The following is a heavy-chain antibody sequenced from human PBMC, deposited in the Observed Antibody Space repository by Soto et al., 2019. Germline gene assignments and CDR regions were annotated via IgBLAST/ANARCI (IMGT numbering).Heavy chain of an antibody. V-gene: IGHV1-69*05. J-gene: IGHJ1*01. CDR3: AGEENCSDGICYSEHFPR. Sequence: SVKVSCKASGGAFSSYAMSWVRQAPVQVLEWMVGIIPIFGTTNYAQKFQGRITMTRDTSTSTVYMDLISLTSEDTAVYYCAGEENCSDGICYSEHFPRWAQGTMVTFSS. D-gene: IGHD2-15*01. CDR1: GGAFSSYA. CDR2: IIPIFGTT.